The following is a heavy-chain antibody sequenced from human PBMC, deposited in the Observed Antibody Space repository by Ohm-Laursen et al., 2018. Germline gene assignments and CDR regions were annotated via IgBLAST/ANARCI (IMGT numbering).Heavy chain of an antibody. Sequence: TLSLTCTVSGGSISSNYWSWIRQPAGKGLEWIGRIYASGNTNYNPSLESRVTMSVDTSKSQFSLNLSFMTAADTAVYYCVREGGLDWGQGIRVSVSS. V-gene: IGHV4-4*07. CDR2: IYASGNT. CDR3: VREGGLD. J-gene: IGHJ4*02. CDR1: GGSISSNY. D-gene: IGHD2-21*01.